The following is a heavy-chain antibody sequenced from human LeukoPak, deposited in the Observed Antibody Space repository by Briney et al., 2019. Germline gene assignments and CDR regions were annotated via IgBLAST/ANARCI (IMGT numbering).Heavy chain of an antibody. Sequence: GGSLRLSCAASGFTFSSYSMNWVRQAPGKGLEWVSSISSSSSYIYYADSVKGRFTISRDNAKNSLYLQMNSLRAEDTVVYYCARSYGDYRDDAFDIWGQGTMVTVSS. CDR2: ISSSSSYI. V-gene: IGHV3-21*01. J-gene: IGHJ3*02. CDR3: ARSYGDYRDDAFDI. D-gene: IGHD4-17*01. CDR1: GFTFSSYS.